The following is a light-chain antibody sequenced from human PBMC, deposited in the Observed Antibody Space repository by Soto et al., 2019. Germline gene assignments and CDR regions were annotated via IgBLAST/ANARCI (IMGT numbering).Light chain of an antibody. CDR1: SSDVGAYNY. CDR3: SSYAGSNNFVV. Sequence: QSVLTQPPSASGSPGQSVTISCTGTSSDVGAYNYVSWYQHHPGKAPKLIIYEVNKRPAGVPDRFSGSKSGNTASLTVSGLQAEDEADYYCSSYAGSNNFVVYGNGPKVTVL. J-gene: IGLJ1*01. CDR2: EVN. V-gene: IGLV2-8*01.